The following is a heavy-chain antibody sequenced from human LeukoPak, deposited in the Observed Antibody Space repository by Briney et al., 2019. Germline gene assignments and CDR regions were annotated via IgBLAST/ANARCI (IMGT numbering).Heavy chain of an antibody. D-gene: IGHD4-11*01. CDR2: IIPIFGTA. Sequence: SVKVSCKASGGTFSSYAISWVRQAPGQGLEWMGGIIPIFGTANYAQKFQGRVTTTADESTSTASIELSSLRSEDTAVYYCARVPTVTIYYYYYYMDVWGKGTTVTVSS. CDR3: ARVPTVTIYYYYYYMDV. J-gene: IGHJ6*03. CDR1: GGTFSSYA. V-gene: IGHV1-69*13.